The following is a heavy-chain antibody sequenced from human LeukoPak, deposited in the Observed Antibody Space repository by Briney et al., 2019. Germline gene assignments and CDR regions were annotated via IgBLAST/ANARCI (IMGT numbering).Heavy chain of an antibody. CDR2: ISTYNGKT. V-gene: IGHV1-18*01. D-gene: IGHD6-6*01. J-gene: IGHJ4*02. CDR1: GYTFTSNS. Sequence: ASVKVSCKASGYTFTSNSINWVRQAPGQGLEWMGGISTYNGKTGYAQKVQGRVTMTTDTSTSTAYMELRSLRSDDTAVYYCARDRWRDGSSSFDNWGQGTLVTVSS. CDR3: ARDRWRDGSSSFDN.